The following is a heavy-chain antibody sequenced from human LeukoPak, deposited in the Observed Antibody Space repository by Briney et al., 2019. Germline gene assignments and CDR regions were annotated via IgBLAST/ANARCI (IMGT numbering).Heavy chain of an antibody. J-gene: IGHJ4*02. V-gene: IGHV4-59*04. Sequence: SETLSLTCTVSGGSISSYYWSWIRQPPGKGLEWIGYIYYSGSTYYNPSLKSRVTISVDTSKNQFSLKLSSVTAADTAVYYCARDFDSRGLGRGHFDYWGQGTLVTVSS. CDR1: GGSISSYY. CDR2: IYYSGST. D-gene: IGHD2-21*01. CDR3: ARDFDSRGLGRGHFDY.